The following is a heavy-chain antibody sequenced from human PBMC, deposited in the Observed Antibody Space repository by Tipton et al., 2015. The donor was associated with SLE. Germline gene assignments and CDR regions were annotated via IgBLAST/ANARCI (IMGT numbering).Heavy chain of an antibody. CDR2: TYYRSKWYN. D-gene: IGHD6-19*01. J-gene: IGHJ4*02. CDR1: GDSVSSNSAA. CDR3: ARFIAVAGAGNY. Sequence: GLVKPSQTLSLTCAISGDSVSSNSAAWNWIRQSPSRGLEWLGRTYYRSKWYNDYAVSVKSRITINPDTSKNQFSLKLSSVTAADTAVYYCARFIAVAGAGNYWGQGTLVTVSS. V-gene: IGHV6-1*01.